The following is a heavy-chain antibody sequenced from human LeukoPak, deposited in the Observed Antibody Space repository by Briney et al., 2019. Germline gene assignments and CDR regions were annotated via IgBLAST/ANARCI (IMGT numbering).Heavy chain of an antibody. D-gene: IGHD6-13*01. Sequence: GRSLRLSCAASGFTFSSYGMHWVRQAPGKGLEWVAVISYDGSNKYYADSVKGRFTISRDNSKNTLYLQMNSLRAEDTAVYYCARDLVSSWYWDYWGQGTLVTVSS. CDR3: ARDLVSSWYWDY. V-gene: IGHV3-30*03. CDR2: ISYDGSNK. CDR1: GFTFSSYG. J-gene: IGHJ4*02.